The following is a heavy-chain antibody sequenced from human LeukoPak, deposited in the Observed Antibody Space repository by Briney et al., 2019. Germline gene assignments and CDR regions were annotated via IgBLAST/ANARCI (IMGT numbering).Heavy chain of an antibody. V-gene: IGHV3-20*01. D-gene: IGHD6-19*01. CDR2: INWNGGST. J-gene: IGHJ3*02. Sequence: GGSLRLSCAASGFTFDDYGMSWVRQAPGKGLEWVSGINWNGGSTGYADSVKGRFTISRDNAKNSLYPQMNSLRAEDTALYHCARDSHTGLPVAGTDAFDIWGQGTMVTVSS. CDR1: GFTFDDYG. CDR3: ARDSHTGLPVAGTDAFDI.